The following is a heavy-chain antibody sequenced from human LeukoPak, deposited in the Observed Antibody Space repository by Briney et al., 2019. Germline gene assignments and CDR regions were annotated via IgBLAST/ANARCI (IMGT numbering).Heavy chain of an antibody. Sequence: SETLSLTCDVSGGSISSSNWWSWVRQPPGKGLEWIGEIYHSGSTNYNPSLKSRVTISLDTSKNHFSLRLSSVTAADTAVYYCARDREVGATGYYFDYWGQGTLVTVSS. D-gene: IGHD1-26*01. CDR3: ARDREVGATGYYFDY. V-gene: IGHV4-4*02. CDR2: IYHSGST. CDR1: GGSISSSNW. J-gene: IGHJ4*02.